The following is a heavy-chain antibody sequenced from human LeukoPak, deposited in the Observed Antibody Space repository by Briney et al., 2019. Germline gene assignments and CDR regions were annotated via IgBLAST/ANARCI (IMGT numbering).Heavy chain of an antibody. D-gene: IGHD2-2*01. V-gene: IGHV3-23*01. Sequence: GGSLRLSCAASGFTFSSYEMNWVRQAPGKGLEWVSAISGDGGNTYYADSLKGRFTISRDNSKNTLYLQMNSLRAEDTAIYYCAKWRVYCTSTSCPHDGFDTWGQGTMVTVSS. J-gene: IGHJ3*02. CDR1: GFTFSSYE. CDR3: AKWRVYCTSTSCPHDGFDT. CDR2: ISGDGGNT.